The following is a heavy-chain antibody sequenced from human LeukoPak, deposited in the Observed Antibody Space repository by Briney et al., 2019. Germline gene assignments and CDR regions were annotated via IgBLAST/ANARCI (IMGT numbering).Heavy chain of an antibody. Sequence: SETLSLTCTVSGGSISSYYWSWIRQPPGKGLEWIGYIYYSGSTNCNPSLKSRVTISVDTSKNQFSLKLSSVTAADTAVYYCARDYGQLVFDYWGQGTLVTVSS. V-gene: IGHV4-59*01. CDR1: GGSISSYY. J-gene: IGHJ4*02. CDR3: ARDYGQLVFDY. CDR2: IYYSGST. D-gene: IGHD6-6*01.